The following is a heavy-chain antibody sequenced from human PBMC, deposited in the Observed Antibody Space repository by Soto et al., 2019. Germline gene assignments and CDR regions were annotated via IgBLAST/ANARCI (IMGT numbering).Heavy chain of an antibody. J-gene: IGHJ4*02. Sequence: QLQLQESGSGLVKPSQTLSLTCAVSGGSISSGGYSWSWIRQPPGKGLEWIGYIYHSGSTYYNPSLKSRVTTSVARSKNQCALKLSSVTAADTAVDYCAGGPGVARNYWGQGTLVTVSS. CDR1: GGSISSGGYS. D-gene: IGHD5-12*01. V-gene: IGHV4-30-2*01. CDR2: IYHSGST. CDR3: AGGPGVARNY.